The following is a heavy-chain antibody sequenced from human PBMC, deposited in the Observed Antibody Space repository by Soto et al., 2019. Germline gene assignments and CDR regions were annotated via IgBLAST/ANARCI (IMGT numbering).Heavy chain of an antibody. CDR3: ARVRLITMVRGVIVSSSYFDY. CDR1: GGSISTYY. J-gene: IGHJ4*02. Sequence: SETLSLTCTVSGGSISTYYWSWIRQPPGKGLEWIGYIYYSGSTNYNPSLKSRVTISVDTSKNQFSLKLSSVTAADTAVYYCARVRLITMVRGVIVSSSYFDYWGQRTLVTVSS. D-gene: IGHD3-10*01. V-gene: IGHV4-59*12. CDR2: IYYSGST.